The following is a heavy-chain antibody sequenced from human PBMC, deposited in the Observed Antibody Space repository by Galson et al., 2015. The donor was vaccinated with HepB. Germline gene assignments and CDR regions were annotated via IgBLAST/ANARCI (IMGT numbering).Heavy chain of an antibody. CDR2: ISGSGGST. D-gene: IGHD3-22*01. CDR3: AKWPTMIVVGGVYGMDV. V-gene: IGHV3-23*01. J-gene: IGHJ6*02. CDR1: GFTFSSYA. Sequence: SLRLSCAASGFTFSSYAMSWVRQAPGKGLEWVSAISGSGGSTYYADSVKGRFTISRDNSKNTLYLQMNSLRAEDTAVYYCAKWPTMIVVGGVYGMDVWGQGTTVTVSS.